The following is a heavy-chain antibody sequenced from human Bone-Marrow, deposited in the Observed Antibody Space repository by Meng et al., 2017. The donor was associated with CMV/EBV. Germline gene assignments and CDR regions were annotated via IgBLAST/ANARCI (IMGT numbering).Heavy chain of an antibody. CDR1: GYTFTGYY. J-gene: IGHJ4*02. Sequence: ASVKVSCKASGYTFTGYYMHWVRQAPGQGLEWMGWINPNSGGTNYAQKLQGRVTMTTDTSTSTAYMELRSLRSDDTAVYYCARGPVAVAGIVDYWGQGTLVTVSS. CDR3: ARGPVAVAGIVDY. D-gene: IGHD6-19*01. CDR2: INPNSGGT. V-gene: IGHV1-2*02.